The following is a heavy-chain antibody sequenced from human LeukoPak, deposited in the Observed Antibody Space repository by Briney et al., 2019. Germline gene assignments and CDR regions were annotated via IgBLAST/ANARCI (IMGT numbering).Heavy chain of an antibody. D-gene: IGHD5-12*01. CDR2: ISGSGGTT. Sequence: GGSLRLSCAASGFTFSSYAVNWVRQAPGKGLEWVSAISGSGGTTYYADSVKGRFTISRDNSKNTLYLQMNSLRAEDTAVYYCARGPSGYHNTGGQGTLVTVSS. V-gene: IGHV3-23*01. J-gene: IGHJ4*02. CDR3: ARGPSGYHNT. CDR1: GFTFSSYA.